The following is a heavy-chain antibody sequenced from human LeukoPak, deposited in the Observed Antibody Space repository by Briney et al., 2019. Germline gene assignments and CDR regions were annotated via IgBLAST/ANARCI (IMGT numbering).Heavy chain of an antibody. CDR1: GFTFSSYW. D-gene: IGHD3-3*01. J-gene: IGHJ6*03. Sequence: GGSLSLSCAASGFTFSSYWMSWVRQAPGKGLEWVANIKQGGSEKYYVDSVKGRFTISRDNAKNSLYLQMNSLRAEDTAVYYCARAGVEYYDFWSGCLGDYYYYMDVWGKGTTVTVSS. V-gene: IGHV3-7*01. CDR3: ARAGVEYYDFWSGCLGDYYYYMDV. CDR2: IKQGGSEK.